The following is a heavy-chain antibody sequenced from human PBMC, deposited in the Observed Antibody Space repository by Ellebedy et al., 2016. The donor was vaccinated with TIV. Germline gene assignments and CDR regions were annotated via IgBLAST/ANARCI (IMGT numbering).Heavy chain of an antibody. D-gene: IGHD5-24*01. CDR2: IIPIYGTT. CDR1: GGTFFSYS. Sequence: ASVKVSCXASGGTFFSYSIAWVRRAPGQGLEWMGGIIPIYGTTNYAQKFRGRVTITADESTNAYMELSSLTSEDTAVYYCARLGGGGHNLGYYYRALDVWGQGTTVIVSS. CDR3: ARLGGGGHNLGYYYRALDV. J-gene: IGHJ6*02. V-gene: IGHV1-69*13.